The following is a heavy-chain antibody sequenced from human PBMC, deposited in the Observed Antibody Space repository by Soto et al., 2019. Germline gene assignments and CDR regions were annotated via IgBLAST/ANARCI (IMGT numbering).Heavy chain of an antibody. CDR3: AVGFRSGWVFDY. J-gene: IGHJ4*02. V-gene: IGHV1-8*01. CDR2: MHPNSGIT. CDR1: GYTFTSSD. D-gene: IGHD6-19*01. Sequence: QVQLVQSGAEVKKPGASVKVSCKASGYTFTSSDISWVRQATGQGLEWLGRMHPNSGITGYTQKFQGRVTMTRNTSISTAYMELSSLRSEDTAVYYCAVGFRSGWVFDYWGQGALVTVSS.